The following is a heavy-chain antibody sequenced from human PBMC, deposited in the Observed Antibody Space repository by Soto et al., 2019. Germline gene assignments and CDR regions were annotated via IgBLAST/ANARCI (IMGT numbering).Heavy chain of an antibody. D-gene: IGHD3-16*01. Sequence: ASVKVSCKASGGTFSSYAISWVRQAPGQGLEWMGGIIPIFGTANYAQKFQGRVTITADESTSTAYMELSSLRSEDTAVYYCARGGSGQIHYYYYGMDVWGQGTTVTVSS. CDR3: ARGGSGQIHYYYYGMDV. V-gene: IGHV1-69*13. CDR2: IIPIFGTA. J-gene: IGHJ6*02. CDR1: GGTFSSYA.